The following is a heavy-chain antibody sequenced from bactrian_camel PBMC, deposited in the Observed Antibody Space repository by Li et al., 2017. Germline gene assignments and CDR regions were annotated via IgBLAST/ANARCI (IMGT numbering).Heavy chain of an antibody. J-gene: IGHJ4*01. Sequence: HVQLVESGGGSVQAGGSLRLSCVASGSVNCMDWFRQVPGKEREGIATIIPGGRTTYHASVKGRITISRDNAKNTVYLQMNNLKTEDTAMYYCAAQERSCGTWREGYVTSWGQGTQVTVS. CDR3: AAQERSCGTWREGYVTS. V-gene: IGHV3S53*01. CDR1: GSVNC. CDR2: IIPGGRT. D-gene: IGHD2*01.